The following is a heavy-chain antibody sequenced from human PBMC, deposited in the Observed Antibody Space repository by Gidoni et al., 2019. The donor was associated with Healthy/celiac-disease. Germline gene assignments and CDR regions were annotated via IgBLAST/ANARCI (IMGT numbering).Heavy chain of an antibody. CDR1: GGSISSYY. D-gene: IGHD6-19*01. J-gene: IGHJ4*02. Sequence: QVQLQESGPGLVKPSETLSLTCTVSGGSISSYYWSWIRQPAGKGLEWIGRIYTSGSTNYNPSLKSRVTMSVDTSKNQFSLKLSSLTAADTAVYYCARNPRRAAVAPYFDYWGQRTLVTVSS. CDR3: ARNPRRAAVAPYFDY. V-gene: IGHV4-4*07. CDR2: IYTSGST.